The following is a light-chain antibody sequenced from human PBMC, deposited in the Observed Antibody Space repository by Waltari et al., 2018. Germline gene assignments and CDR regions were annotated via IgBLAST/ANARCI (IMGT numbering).Light chain of an antibody. CDR1: QGISRY. Sequence: DIQLTQSPSFLSASVGDRVTIPCRASQGISRYLAWYQQKPGEAPKLLISAASTLQSGVPSRFSGSGSGTEFTLTISSLQPEDFATYYCQQLNSFPYTFGQGTKLDIK. J-gene: IGKJ2*01. CDR2: AAS. V-gene: IGKV1-9*01. CDR3: QQLNSFPYT.